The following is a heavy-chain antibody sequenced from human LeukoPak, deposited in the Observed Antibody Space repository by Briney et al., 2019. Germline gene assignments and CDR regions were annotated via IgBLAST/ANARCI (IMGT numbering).Heavy chain of an antibody. CDR3: ARDQYQYCSSTSCYYYFDY. V-gene: IGHV1-69*04. D-gene: IGHD2-2*01. Sequence: SVKVSCKASGGTFSSYAISWVRQAPGQGLEWMGRIIPIFGIANYAQKFQGRVTTTADKSTSTAYMELSSLRSEDTAVYYCARDQYQYCSSTSCYYYFDYWGQGTLVTVSS. CDR1: GGTFSSYA. CDR2: IIPIFGIA. J-gene: IGHJ4*02.